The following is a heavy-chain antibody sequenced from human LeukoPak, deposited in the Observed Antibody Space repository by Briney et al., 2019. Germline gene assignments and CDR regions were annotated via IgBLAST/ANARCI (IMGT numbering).Heavy chain of an antibody. CDR2: IWYDGSNK. CDR1: GFTFSSYG. V-gene: IGHV3-33*06. D-gene: IGHD6-13*01. J-gene: IGHJ4*02. Sequence: GRSLKLSCAASGFTFSSYGMHWVRQAPGKGLEWVAVIWYDGSNKYYADSVKGRFTISRDNSKNTLYLQMNSLRAEDTAVYYCAKDRKAAARFGAFDYWGQGTLVTVSS. CDR3: AKDRKAAARFGAFDY.